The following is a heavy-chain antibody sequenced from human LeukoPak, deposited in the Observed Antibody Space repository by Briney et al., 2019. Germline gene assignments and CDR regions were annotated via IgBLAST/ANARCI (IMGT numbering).Heavy chain of an antibody. CDR1: GFTVSSNY. V-gene: IGHV3-66*02. CDR3: ARYNWNYAATYYYYYMDV. J-gene: IGHJ6*03. D-gene: IGHD1-7*01. CDR2: IYSGGST. Sequence: GGSLRLSCAASGFTVSSNYMSWVRQAPGKGLEWVSVIYSGGSTYYADSVKGRFTISRDNSKNTLYLQMNSRRAEDTAVYYCARYNWNYAATYYYYYMDVWGKGTTVTVSS.